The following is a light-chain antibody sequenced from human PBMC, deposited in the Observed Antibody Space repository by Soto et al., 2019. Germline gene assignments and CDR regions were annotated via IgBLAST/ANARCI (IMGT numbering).Light chain of an antibody. CDR1: QSVSSRS. J-gene: IGKJ1*01. CDR3: QQYGSSPWT. Sequence: EIVLTQSPGTLSLSPGERATLSCRASQSVSSRSLAWFQQKPGQAPRLLIYAASSRATGIPDRFSGSGFGKDFTLTISRLEPEDFAVYYCQQYGSSPWTFGQGTKVEIK. CDR2: AAS. V-gene: IGKV3-20*01.